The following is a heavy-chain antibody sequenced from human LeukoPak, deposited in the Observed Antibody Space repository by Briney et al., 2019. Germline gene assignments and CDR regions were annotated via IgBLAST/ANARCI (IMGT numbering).Heavy chain of an antibody. CDR1: GFTFSSYW. D-gene: IGHD4-17*01. CDR2: ISSSSSYI. Sequence: GGSPRLSCAASGFTFSSYWMNWVRQAPGKGLEWVSSISSSSSYIYYADSVKGRFTISRDNAKNSLYLQMNSLRAEDTAVYYCARDSSNYGDYDYAFDIWGQGTMVTVSS. V-gene: IGHV3-21*01. J-gene: IGHJ3*02. CDR3: ARDSSNYGDYDYAFDI.